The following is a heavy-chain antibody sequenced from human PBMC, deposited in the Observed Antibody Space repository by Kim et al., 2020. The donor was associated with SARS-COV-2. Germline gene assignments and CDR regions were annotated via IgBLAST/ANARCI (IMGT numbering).Heavy chain of an antibody. D-gene: IGHD6-13*01. J-gene: IGHJ4*02. V-gene: IGHV1-3*01. CDR2: INAGNGNT. CDR1: GYTFTSYA. Sequence: ASVKVSCKASGYTFTSYAMHWVRQAPGQRLEWMGWINAGNGNTKYSQKFQGRVTITRDTSASTAYMELSSLRSEDTAVYYCARDGGMAAAVQDYWGQGTLVTVSS. CDR3: ARDGGMAAAVQDY.